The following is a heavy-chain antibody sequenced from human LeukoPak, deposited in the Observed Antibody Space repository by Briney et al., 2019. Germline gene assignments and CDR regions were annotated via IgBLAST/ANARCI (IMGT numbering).Heavy chain of an antibody. J-gene: IGHJ5*02. Sequence: GASVKVSCKASGYTFTGDFIHCVRQAPGQGLGWMGWINSDSGGTNYARRFQGRVTMTRDTSISTAYMELSSLRSDDTAVFYRARGNIATRRGENWFDPWGQGTLVTVSS. D-gene: IGHD6-6*01. CDR1: GYTFTGDF. CDR2: INSDSGGT. CDR3: ARGNIATRRGENWFDP. V-gene: IGHV1-2*02.